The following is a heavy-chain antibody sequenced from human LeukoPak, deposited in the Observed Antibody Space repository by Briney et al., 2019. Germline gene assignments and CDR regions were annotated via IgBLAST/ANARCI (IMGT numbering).Heavy chain of an antibody. Sequence: GASVKVSCKASGYTFTSYGISWVRQAPGQGLEWMGWISAYNGNTNYAQKLQGRVTMTTDTSTSTAYMELRSLRSDDTAVYYCARTNYDFWSGYLNWFDPWGQGTLVTVSS. CDR1: GYTFTSYG. D-gene: IGHD3-3*01. V-gene: IGHV1-18*01. J-gene: IGHJ5*02. CDR3: ARTNYDFWSGYLNWFDP. CDR2: ISAYNGNT.